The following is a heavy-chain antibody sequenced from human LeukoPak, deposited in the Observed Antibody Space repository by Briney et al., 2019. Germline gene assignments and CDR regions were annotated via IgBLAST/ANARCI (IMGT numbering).Heavy chain of an antibody. CDR1: GYTFTSYG. Sequence: GASVKVSCKASGYTFTSYGISWVRQAPGQGLEWMGWISAYNGNTNYAQKLQGRVTVTTDTSTSTAYMELRSLRSDDTAVYYCARGSGWYGENYYYYYMDVWGKGTTVTVSS. CDR3: ARGSGWYGENYYYYYMDV. V-gene: IGHV1-18*01. D-gene: IGHD6-19*01. J-gene: IGHJ6*03. CDR2: ISAYNGNT.